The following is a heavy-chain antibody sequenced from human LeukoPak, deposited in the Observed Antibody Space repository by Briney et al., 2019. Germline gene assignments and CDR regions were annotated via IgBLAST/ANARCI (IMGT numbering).Heavy chain of an antibody. J-gene: IGHJ4*02. CDR2: IIPIYNPV. CDR1: GGTFSSYA. Sequence: SVKVSCKTSGGTFSSYAFSWMRQAPGQGLEWVGRIIPIYNPVDYTQRFQGRVTITADESTNTVYLELGSLGYDDTAVYYCAREPLGCGGDCHFDYWGQGTLVTVSS. V-gene: IGHV1-69*13. D-gene: IGHD2-21*02. CDR3: AREPLGCGGDCHFDY.